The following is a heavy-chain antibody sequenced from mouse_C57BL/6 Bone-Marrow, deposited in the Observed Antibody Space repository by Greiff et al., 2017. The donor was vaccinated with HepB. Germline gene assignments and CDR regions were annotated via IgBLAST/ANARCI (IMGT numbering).Heavy chain of an antibody. CDR3: ARGLSGSTHYFDY. D-gene: IGHD5-1*01. V-gene: IGHV5-16*01. CDR2: INYDGSST. Sequence: EVHLVESEGGLVQPGSSMKLSCTASGFTFSDYYMAWVRQVPEKGLEWVANINYDGSSTYYLDSLKSRFIISRDNAKNILYLQMSSLKSEDTATYYCARGLSGSTHYFDYWGQGTTLTVSS. CDR1: GFTFSDYY. J-gene: IGHJ2*01.